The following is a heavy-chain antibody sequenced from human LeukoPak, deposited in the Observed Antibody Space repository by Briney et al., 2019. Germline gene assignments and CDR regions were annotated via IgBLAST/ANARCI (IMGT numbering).Heavy chain of an antibody. CDR1: GFTVSSNY. Sequence: PGGSLRLSCAASGFTVSSNYKSWVRQAPGKGLEWVSVIYSGGSTYYADSVKGRFTISRDNSKNTLYLQMNSLRAEDTAVYYCAKAAPYYFDYWGQGTLVTVSS. CDR2: IYSGGST. J-gene: IGHJ4*02. V-gene: IGHV3-53*01. CDR3: AKAAPYYFDY.